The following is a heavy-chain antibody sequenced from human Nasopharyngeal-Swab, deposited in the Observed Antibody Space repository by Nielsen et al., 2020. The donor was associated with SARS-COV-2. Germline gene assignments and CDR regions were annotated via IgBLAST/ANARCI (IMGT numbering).Heavy chain of an antibody. CDR3: ARDLWLSYYYGLGSYYHYGMDV. D-gene: IGHD3-10*01. J-gene: IGHJ6*02. CDR1: GFTFSSYS. CDR2: ISSSSSTI. V-gene: IGHV3-48*04. Sequence: GESLKISCAASGFTFSSYSMNWVRQAPGKGLEWVSYISSSSSTIYYADSVKGRFTISRDNAKNSLYLQMNSLRAEDTAVYYCARDLWLSYYYGLGSYYHYGMDVWGQGTTVTVSS.